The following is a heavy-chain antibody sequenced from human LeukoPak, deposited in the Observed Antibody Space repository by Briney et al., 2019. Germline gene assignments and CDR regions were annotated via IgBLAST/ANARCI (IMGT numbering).Heavy chain of an antibody. J-gene: IGHJ4*02. Sequence: ASVKVSCKASGYTFTGYYMHWVRQAPGQGLEWMGWINPNSGGTNYAQKFQGRVTMTRDTSISTAYMELSRLRSDDTAVYYCARDATATYYDFWSGYKYFGYWGQGTLVTVSS. CDR1: GYTFTGYY. CDR2: INPNSGGT. CDR3: ARDATATYYDFWSGYKYFGY. D-gene: IGHD3-3*01. V-gene: IGHV1-2*02.